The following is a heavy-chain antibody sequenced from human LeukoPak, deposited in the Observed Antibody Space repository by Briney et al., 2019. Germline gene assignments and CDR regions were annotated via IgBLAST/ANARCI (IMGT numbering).Heavy chain of an antibody. V-gene: IGHV4-34*01. D-gene: IGHD5-18*01. CDR1: GGSLSGYF. CDR3: ARGRAPADVDTAMVTGKSFDY. CDR2: INHSGST. J-gene: IGHJ4*02. Sequence: SETLSLTCAVYGGSLSGYFWSWIRQPPGKGLEWIGEINHSGSTNYNPSLKSRVTISVDTSKNQFSLKLSSVTAADTAVYYCARGRAPADVDTAMVTGKSFDYWGQGTLVTVSS.